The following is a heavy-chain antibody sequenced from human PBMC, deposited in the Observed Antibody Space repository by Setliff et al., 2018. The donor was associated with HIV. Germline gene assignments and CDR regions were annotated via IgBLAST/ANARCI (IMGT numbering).Heavy chain of an antibody. D-gene: IGHD1-26*01. J-gene: IGHJ4*02. V-gene: IGHV4-34*01. Sequence: SETLSLTCAVYGGSFSGYYWSWIRQPPGKGLEWIGEINHSGSTNYNPSLKSRVTISVDTSKNQFPLKLSSATAADTAVYYCARGSRLRGSYLPWGQGTLVTVSS. CDR2: INHSGST. CDR3: ARGSRLRGSYLP. CDR1: GGSFSGYY.